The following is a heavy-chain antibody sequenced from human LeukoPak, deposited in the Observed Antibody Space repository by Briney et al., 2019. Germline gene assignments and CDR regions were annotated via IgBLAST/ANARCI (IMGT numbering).Heavy chain of an antibody. CDR1: GGSIGSSSYY. V-gene: IGHV4-39*01. CDR2: IYYSGST. D-gene: IGHD6-13*01. J-gene: IGHJ4*02. CDR3: ARHGSIATGAFTH. Sequence: ASETLSLTCTVSGGSIGSSSYYWGWIRQPPGKGLEWIGSIYYSGSTYYNPSLKSRVTISVDTSKNQFSLKLGSVTAADTAVYYCARHGSIATGAFTHWGQGTLVTVSS.